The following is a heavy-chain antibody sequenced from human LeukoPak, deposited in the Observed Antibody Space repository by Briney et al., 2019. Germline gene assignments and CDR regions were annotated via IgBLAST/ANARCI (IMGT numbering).Heavy chain of an antibody. CDR2: IIPIFGTA. J-gene: IGHJ5*02. CDR1: GGTFSSYA. D-gene: IGHD1-26*01. Sequence: SVKVSCKASGGTFSSYAISWVRQAPGQGLEWMGGIIPIFGTANYAQKFQGRVTITTDESTSTAYMELSILRSEDTAVYYCARTSIVGARFDPWGQGTLVTVSS. V-gene: IGHV1-69*05. CDR3: ARTSIVGARFDP.